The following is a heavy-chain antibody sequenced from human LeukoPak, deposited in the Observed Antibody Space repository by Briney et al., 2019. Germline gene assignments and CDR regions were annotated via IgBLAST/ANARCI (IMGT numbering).Heavy chain of an antibody. J-gene: IGHJ3*02. V-gene: IGHV3-30*03. CDR1: GFPFSSYG. CDR2: ISYDGSNK. CDR3: ETLHLDAFDI. Sequence: QPGGSLVLSCAAAGFPFSSYGRHGGRPAPGKGLEWVSVISYDGSNKYYADSVKGRFTISRDNSKNTLYLQMNSLRAEDTAVYYCETLHLDAFDIWGQGTMVTVSS.